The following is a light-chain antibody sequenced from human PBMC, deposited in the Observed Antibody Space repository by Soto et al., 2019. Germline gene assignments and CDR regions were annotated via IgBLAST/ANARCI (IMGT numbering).Light chain of an antibody. V-gene: IGKV1-33*01. J-gene: IGKJ3*01. CDR1: QDISNY. Sequence: DIQMTQSLSSLSASVGDRVTITCQASQDISNYLNWYQQKPGKAPKLLIYDASNLETGVPSRFSGSGSGTDFTFTISSLQPEDIATYYCQQYDNPLFTFGPGTKVDIK. CDR3: QQYDNPLFT. CDR2: DAS.